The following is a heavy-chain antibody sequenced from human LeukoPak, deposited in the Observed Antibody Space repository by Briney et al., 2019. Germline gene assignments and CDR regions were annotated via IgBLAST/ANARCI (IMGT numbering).Heavy chain of an antibody. CDR2: IIPIFGTA. CDR3: ARVYSGSYSLYFQH. J-gene: IGHJ1*01. CDR1: GGTFSNYA. V-gene: IGHV1-69*13. Sequence: SVKVSCKASGGTFSNYAINWVRQAPGQGLEWMGGIIPIFGTAHYAQKFQGIVTITADESTSTAYMEMRSLRSEDTAVYYCARVYSGSYSLYFQHWGQGTLVTVSS. D-gene: IGHD1-26*01.